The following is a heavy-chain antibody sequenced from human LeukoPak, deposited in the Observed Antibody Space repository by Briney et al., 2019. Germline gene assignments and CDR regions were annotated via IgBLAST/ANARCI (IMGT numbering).Heavy chain of an antibody. CDR1: GFTFSDYY. CDR2: ISSSGSTI. Sequence: GGSLRLSCAASGFTFSDYYMSWIRQAPGKGLEWVSYISSSGSTIYYADSVKGRFTISRDNAKNSLYLQMNSLRAEDTAVYYCARRLGYCSSTSCYSGMDVWGKGTTVTVSS. J-gene: IGHJ6*03. D-gene: IGHD2-2*01. CDR3: ARRLGYCSSTSCYSGMDV. V-gene: IGHV3-11*04.